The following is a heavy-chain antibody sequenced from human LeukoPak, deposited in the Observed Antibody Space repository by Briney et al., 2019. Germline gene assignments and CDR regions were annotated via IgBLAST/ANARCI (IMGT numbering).Heavy chain of an antibody. Sequence: GGSLRLSCAASGFTFNSYSMNWVRQPPGKGLEWLSYISSSSTTIYYADSVKGRFTISRDNAKNSLYLQMNSLRAEDTAVYYCARVPWFGEPNSGGDSDYWGQGTLVTVSS. CDR1: GFTFNSYS. J-gene: IGHJ4*02. CDR2: ISSSSTTI. V-gene: IGHV3-48*01. CDR3: ARVPWFGEPNSGGDSDY. D-gene: IGHD3-10*01.